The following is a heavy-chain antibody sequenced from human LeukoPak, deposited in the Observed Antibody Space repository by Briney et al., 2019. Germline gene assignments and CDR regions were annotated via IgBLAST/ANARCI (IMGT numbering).Heavy chain of an antibody. V-gene: IGHV1-69*01. CDR1: GGTFSSYA. CDR3: ARGTRHSSGWYYYFDY. Sequence: SVKVSCKASGGTFSSYAISWVRQAPGQGLEWMGGIIPIFGTANYAQKFQGRVTITADESTSTAYMELSSLRSEDTAVYYCARGTRHSSGWYYYFDYWGQGTLVTASS. CDR2: IIPIFGTA. D-gene: IGHD6-19*01. J-gene: IGHJ4*02.